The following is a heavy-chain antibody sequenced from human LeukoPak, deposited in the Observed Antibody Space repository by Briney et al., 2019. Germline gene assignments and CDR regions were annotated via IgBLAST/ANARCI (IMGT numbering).Heavy chain of an antibody. J-gene: IGHJ5*02. CDR3: ARCRGPYDYVWGSYRWDNWFDP. CDR1: GGSFSGYY. V-gene: IGHV4-34*01. D-gene: IGHD3-16*02. Sequence: SETLSLTCAVYGGSFSGYYWSWIRQPPGKGLEWIGEINHSGSTNYNPSLKSRVTISVDTSKNQFSLKLSSVTAADTAVYYCARCRGPYDYVWGSYRWDNWFDPWGQGTLVTVSS. CDR2: INHSGST.